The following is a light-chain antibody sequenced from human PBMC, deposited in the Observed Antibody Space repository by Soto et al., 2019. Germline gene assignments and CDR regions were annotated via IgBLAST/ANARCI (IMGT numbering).Light chain of an antibody. CDR1: SSNIGAGYD. Sequence: AVVTQPPSVSGAPGQRVTISCTGSSSNIGAGYDVHWYQQLPGTAPKLLIYGNSNRPSGVPDRFSGSKSGASASLAITGLQAEDEADYYCQSYDSSLSVHVVFGGGTKLTVL. CDR3: QSYDSSLSVHVV. J-gene: IGLJ2*01. V-gene: IGLV1-40*03. CDR2: GNS.